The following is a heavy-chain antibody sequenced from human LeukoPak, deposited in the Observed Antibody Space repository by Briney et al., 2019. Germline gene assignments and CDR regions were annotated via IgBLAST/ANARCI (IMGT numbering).Heavy chain of an antibody. CDR3: ARAGVAVAGPEKDY. D-gene: IGHD6-19*01. CDR1: GYTFATYG. Sequence: ASVKVSCKASGYTFATYGVSWVRQAPGQGLEWMGWISPYNGNTNYAQRLQGRVTMTTDTSTSTAYMELRSLRSDDTAVYYCARAGVAVAGPEKDYWGQGTLVTVSS. CDR2: ISPYNGNT. J-gene: IGHJ4*02. V-gene: IGHV1-18*01.